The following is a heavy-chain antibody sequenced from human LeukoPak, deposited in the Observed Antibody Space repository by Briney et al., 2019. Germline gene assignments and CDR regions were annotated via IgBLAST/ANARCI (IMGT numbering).Heavy chain of an antibody. D-gene: IGHD3-3*01. Sequence: ASVKVSCKASGGTFSSYAISWVRQAPGQGLEWMGGIIPIFGTANYAQKFRGRVTITTDESTSTAYMELSSLRSEDTAVYYCARGASGVVISFYFDYWGQGTLVTVSS. CDR3: ARGASGVVISFYFDY. V-gene: IGHV1-69*05. CDR1: GGTFSSYA. J-gene: IGHJ4*02. CDR2: IIPIFGTA.